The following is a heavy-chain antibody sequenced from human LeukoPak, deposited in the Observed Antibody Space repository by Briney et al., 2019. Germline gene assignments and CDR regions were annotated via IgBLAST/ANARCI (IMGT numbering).Heavy chain of an antibody. CDR2: VIPIFGTA. D-gene: IGHD3-10*01. J-gene: IGHJ4*02. Sequence: GASVKVSCKASGGTFSSYAISWVRQAPGQGLEWMGGVIPIFGTANYAQKFQGRVTITADESTSTAYMELSSLRSEDTAVYYCARVGEDHEGGFDYWGQGTPVTVSS. CDR3: ARVGEDHEGGFDY. CDR1: GGTFSSYA. V-gene: IGHV1-69*13.